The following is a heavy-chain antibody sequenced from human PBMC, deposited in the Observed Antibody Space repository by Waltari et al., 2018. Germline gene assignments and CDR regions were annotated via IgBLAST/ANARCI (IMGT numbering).Heavy chain of an antibody. CDR3: AREITMVRGDSHHDAFDI. V-gene: IGHV3-48*01. CDR1: GYSFTSYW. D-gene: IGHD3-10*01. J-gene: IGHJ3*02. Sequence: EVQLVQSGAEVKKPGESLKISCKGSGYSFTSYWIGWVRQMPGKGLEWVSYISSSSSTIYYADSVKGRFTISRDNAKNSLYLQMNSLRAEDTAVYYCAREITMVRGDSHHDAFDIWGQGTMVTVSS. CDR2: ISSSSSTI.